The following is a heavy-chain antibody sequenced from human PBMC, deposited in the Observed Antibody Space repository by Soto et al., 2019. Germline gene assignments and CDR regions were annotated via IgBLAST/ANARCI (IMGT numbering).Heavy chain of an antibody. J-gene: IGHJ3*02. V-gene: IGHV4-59*01. D-gene: IGHD6-6*01. CDR2: IYYSGST. CDR1: GGSISSYY. CDR3: ARGRVAARPNDAFDI. Sequence: SETLSLTCTVSGGSISSYYWSWIRQPPGKGLEWIGYIYYSGSTNYNPSLKSRVTISVDTSKNQFSLKLGSVTAADTAVYYCARGRVAARPNDAFDIWGQGTMVTVSS.